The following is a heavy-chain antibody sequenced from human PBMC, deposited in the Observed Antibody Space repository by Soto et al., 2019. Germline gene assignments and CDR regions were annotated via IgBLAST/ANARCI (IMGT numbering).Heavy chain of an antibody. J-gene: IGHJ4*02. Sequence: SETLSLTCTVSGGSISSGGYYWSWIRQHPGKGLEWIGYIYYSGSTYYNPSLKSRVTISVDTSKNQFSLKLSSVTAADTAVYYCARVDSSGYHDYWGQGTLVTVSS. CDR3: ARVDSSGYHDY. CDR1: GGSISSGGYY. D-gene: IGHD3-22*01. V-gene: IGHV4-31*03. CDR2: IYYSGST.